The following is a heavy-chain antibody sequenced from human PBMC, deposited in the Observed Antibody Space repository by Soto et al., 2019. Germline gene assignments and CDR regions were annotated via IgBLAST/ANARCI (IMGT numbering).Heavy chain of an antibody. CDR3: ARDFWSGYYRRSPYYFDY. D-gene: IGHD3-3*01. J-gene: IGHJ4*02. CDR2: INAGNGNT. V-gene: IGHV1-3*01. Sequence: ASVKVSCKASGYTFTSYAMHWVRQAPGQRLEWMGWINAGNGNTKYSQKFQGRVTITRDTSASTAYMELSSLRSEDTAVYYCARDFWSGYYRRSPYYFDYWGQGTLVTVSS. CDR1: GYTFTSYA.